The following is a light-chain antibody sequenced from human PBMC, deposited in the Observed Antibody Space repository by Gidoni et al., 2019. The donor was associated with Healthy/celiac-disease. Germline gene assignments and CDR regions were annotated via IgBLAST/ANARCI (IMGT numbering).Light chain of an antibody. Sequence: DIQMTQSPSTLSASVGDRVTITCRASQSISSWLAWYQQKPGKAPKLLIYKASSLESGVPSRFSGSGSGTEFTLTISSLQPDDFATYYCQQYNSYSFFGPXTKVDIK. J-gene: IGKJ3*01. CDR1: QSISSW. CDR2: KAS. V-gene: IGKV1-5*03. CDR3: QQYNSYSF.